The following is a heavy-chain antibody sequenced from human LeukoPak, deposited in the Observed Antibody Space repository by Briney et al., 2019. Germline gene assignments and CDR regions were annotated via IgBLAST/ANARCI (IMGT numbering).Heavy chain of an antibody. CDR2: IKSDGTEK. CDR1: GFTFSHYW. J-gene: IGHJ4*02. D-gene: IGHD6-19*01. V-gene: IGHV3-7*03. Sequence: GGSLRLSCAASGFTFSHYWMSWVRQAPAKGLEWVANIKSDGTEKYYLDSVKGRFTISRDNAKNSLYLQMNSLRAEDTALYYCARWGAYSSGWDYCGQGTLVTVSS. CDR3: ARWGAYSSGWDY.